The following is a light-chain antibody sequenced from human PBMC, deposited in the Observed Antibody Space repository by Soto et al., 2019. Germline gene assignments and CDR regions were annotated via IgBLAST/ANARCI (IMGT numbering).Light chain of an antibody. CDR1: QTVSTY. CDR3: QQRNNWPPDIT. V-gene: IGKV3-11*01. Sequence: EIVLTQSPVTLSLSPGDRATLSCRASQTVSTYLAWYQQKPGQAPRLLIYDASNRATGIPARFSGSGSGTDFPLPLRSLEPEDFAVYYCQQRNNWPPDITFGQGTRLDIK. CDR2: DAS. J-gene: IGKJ5*01.